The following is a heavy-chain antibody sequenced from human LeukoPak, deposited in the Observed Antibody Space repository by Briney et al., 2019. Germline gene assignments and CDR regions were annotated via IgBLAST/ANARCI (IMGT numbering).Heavy chain of an antibody. Sequence: NPSETLSLTCNVSGGSVSSGSYYWSWIWHPPGKGLEWIGYIYNSGTTNYNPSLKSRVTISVDSSKNQFSLKLTSVTAADTAVYYCARGARGYSYGWGQGTLVTVSS. CDR1: GGSVSSGSYY. CDR3: ARGARGYSYG. D-gene: IGHD5-18*01. CDR2: IYNSGTT. J-gene: IGHJ4*01. V-gene: IGHV4-61*01.